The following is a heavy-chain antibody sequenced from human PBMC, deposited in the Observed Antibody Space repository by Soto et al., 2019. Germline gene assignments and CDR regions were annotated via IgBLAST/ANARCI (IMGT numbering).Heavy chain of an antibody. D-gene: IGHD5-12*01. CDR3: VRVVAIPGYPDN. CDR2: IVPIVDTS. CDR1: GGTFSSYA. J-gene: IGHJ4*02. V-gene: IGHV1-69*12. Sequence: QGQLVQSGAEVRQPASSVKVSCKTSGGTFSSYAISWVRQAPGQGLEWMGGIVPIVDTSTYAQTFQGRVTIPADESTSTVDMELSSLRSDDTVVYYCVRVVAIPGYPDNWGQGTLGTVSS.